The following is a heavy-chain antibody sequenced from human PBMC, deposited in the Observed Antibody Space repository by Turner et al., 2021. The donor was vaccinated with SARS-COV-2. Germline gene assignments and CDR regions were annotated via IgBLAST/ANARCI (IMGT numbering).Heavy chain of an antibody. CDR2: FDPEDGET. V-gene: IGHV1-24*01. CDR1: GDTLPELS. Sequence: QVQLVQSGAEVKKPGASVKVSCTVSGDTLPELSMHWVRQAPGKGLEWMGGFDPEDGETIYAQKFQGRVTMTEDTSTDTAYMELSSLRSEDTAVYYCATLPSPHHDFWSGYYVFDPWGQGTLVTVSS. D-gene: IGHD3-3*01. CDR3: ATLPSPHHDFWSGYYVFDP. J-gene: IGHJ5*02.